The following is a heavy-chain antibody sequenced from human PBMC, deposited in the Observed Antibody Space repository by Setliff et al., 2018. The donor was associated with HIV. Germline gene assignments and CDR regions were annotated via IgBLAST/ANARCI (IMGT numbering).Heavy chain of an antibody. Sequence: KASETLSLTCTVSGASISSSSHHWAWIRQPPGKGLEYIGNIYYTGSTHHNPSLESRVATSVDTSRNPFSLKLSSVTAADTAVYYCARIVRWELVATSAFFYYYMDVWGKGTTVTVSS. D-gene: IGHD1-26*01. CDR2: IYYTGST. J-gene: IGHJ6*03. V-gene: IGHV4-39*01. CDR1: GASISSSSHH. CDR3: ARIVRWELVATSAFFYYYMDV.